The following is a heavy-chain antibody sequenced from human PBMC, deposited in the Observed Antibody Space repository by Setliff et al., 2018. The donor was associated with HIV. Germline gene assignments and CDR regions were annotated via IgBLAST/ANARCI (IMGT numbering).Heavy chain of an antibody. CDR3: ARDGGTTLGATRPGY. CDR1: GFTFSFYG. Sequence: PGGSLRLSCAASGFTFSFYGMHWVRQAPGKGLEWVAFIRYDDSYKFYADSVKGRFTISRDNSKNTLYLQMNSLRADDTAVYYCARDGGTTLGATRPGYWGQGTLVTVSS. V-gene: IGHV3-30*02. J-gene: IGHJ4*02. CDR2: IRYDDSYK. D-gene: IGHD1-26*01.